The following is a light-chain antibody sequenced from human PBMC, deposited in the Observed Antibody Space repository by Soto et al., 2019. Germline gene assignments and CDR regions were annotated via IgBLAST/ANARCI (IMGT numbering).Light chain of an antibody. CDR3: QQSYSTPIT. CDR2: AAS. Sequence: DIQMTQSPSSLSASVGDRVTITCRASQSIASYLNWYQQKPGKAPKFLIYAASSLQSGVSSRFSGSGSGTDFTLTISSLQPEDFATYFCQQSYSTPITFGQGTRLEIK. V-gene: IGKV1-39*01. CDR1: QSIASY. J-gene: IGKJ5*01.